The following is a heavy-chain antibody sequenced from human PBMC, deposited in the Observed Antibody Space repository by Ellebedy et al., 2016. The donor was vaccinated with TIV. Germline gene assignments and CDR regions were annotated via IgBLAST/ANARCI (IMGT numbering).Heavy chain of an antibody. J-gene: IGHJ5*02. D-gene: IGHD3-3*01. Sequence: SGPTLVXPTQTLTLTCTFSGFSLSTSGVGVGWIRQPPGKALEWLALIYWDDDKRYSPSLKRRLTITKDTSKNQVVLTMTNMDPVDTATYYCAHTFSYEFWSGKNWFNPWGQGTLVTVSS. CDR1: GFSLSTSGVG. V-gene: IGHV2-5*02. CDR2: IYWDDDK. CDR3: AHTFSYEFWSGKNWFNP.